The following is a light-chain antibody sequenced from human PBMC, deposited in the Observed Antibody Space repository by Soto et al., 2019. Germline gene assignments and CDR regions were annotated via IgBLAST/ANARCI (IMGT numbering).Light chain of an antibody. J-gene: IGKJ2*01. Sequence: EIVLTQSPGTLSLSPGERATLSCRASQSVSSSYLAWYQQKPGQAPRLLIYGASSRAPGIPDRFSGSGSGTDFTLTISRLEPEDFAVYYCQQYGTSPGFSFGQGTKLEIK. CDR1: QSVSSSY. V-gene: IGKV3-20*01. CDR2: GAS. CDR3: QQYGTSPGFS.